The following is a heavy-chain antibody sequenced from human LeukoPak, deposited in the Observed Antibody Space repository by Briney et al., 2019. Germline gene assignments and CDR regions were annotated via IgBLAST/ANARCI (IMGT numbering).Heavy chain of an antibody. J-gene: IGHJ3*02. CDR2: IKSKTDGGTT. V-gene: IGHV3-15*01. D-gene: IGHD3-22*01. CDR3: TTDEVGGYYYDSSGYDAFDI. CDR1: GFSFSSYA. Sequence: PGGSLRLSCATFGFSFSSYAMSWVRQAPGKGLEWVSRIKSKTDGGTTDYAAPVNGRFTIPIDDSKNTLNLQMKSLKTEHTLVYYYTTDEVGGYYYDSSGYDAFDIWGQGTMVTVSS.